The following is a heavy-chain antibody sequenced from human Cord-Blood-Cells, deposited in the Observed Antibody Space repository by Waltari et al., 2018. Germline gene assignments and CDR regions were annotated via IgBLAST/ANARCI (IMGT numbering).Heavy chain of an antibody. J-gene: IGHJ4*02. CDR2: INHSGST. CDR3: ARSAAMGVFDY. V-gene: IGHV4-34*01. CDR1: GGTCSGYY. D-gene: IGHD2-2*01. Sequence: QVQLQLWGAGLLMPSETLSLTCAVHGGTCSGYYWSWIRQPPGKGLEWMGEINHSGSTNYNPARKSRVTISVDTSKNQFSLKLSSVTAADTAVYYCARSAAMGVFDYWGQGTLVTVSS.